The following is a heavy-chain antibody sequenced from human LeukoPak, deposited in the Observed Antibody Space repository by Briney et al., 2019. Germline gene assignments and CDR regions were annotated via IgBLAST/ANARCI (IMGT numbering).Heavy chain of an antibody. J-gene: IGHJ4*02. V-gene: IGHV3-20*04. Sequence: PGGSLRLSCAASGFNLDDYGMSWVRQAPGKGLEWVSGINWNGGTTGYAESVKGRFTISRDNAKNSLYLQMNSLRAEDTGIYYCARDYCGGDCHSNFDYWGRGTPVTVSS. CDR3: ARDYCGGDCHSNFDY. CDR1: GFNLDDYG. CDR2: INWNGGTT. D-gene: IGHD2-21*02.